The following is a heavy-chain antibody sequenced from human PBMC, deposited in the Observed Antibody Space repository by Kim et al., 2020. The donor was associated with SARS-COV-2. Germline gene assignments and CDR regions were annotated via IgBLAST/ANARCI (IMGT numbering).Heavy chain of an antibody. CDR1: GFTVSSNY. CDR2: IYSGGST. D-gene: IGHD5-18*01. CDR3: ARELLGYSYEYGMDV. J-gene: IGHJ6*02. Sequence: GGSLRLSCAASGFTVSSNYMSWVRQAPGKGLEWVSVIYSGGSTYYADSVKGRFTISRDNSKNTLYLQMNSLRAEDTAVYYCARELLGYSYEYGMDVWGQGTTVTVSS. V-gene: IGHV3-66*02.